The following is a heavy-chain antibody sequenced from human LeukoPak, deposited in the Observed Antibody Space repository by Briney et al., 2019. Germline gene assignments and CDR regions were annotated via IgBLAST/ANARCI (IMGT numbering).Heavy chain of an antibody. V-gene: IGHV7-4-1*02. D-gene: IGHD6-19*01. CDR3: ARAGNGAVAGTFDY. CDR2: INTNTGNP. J-gene: IGHJ4*02. Sequence: ASVKVSCKASGYIFTNYDINWVRQAPGQGLEWMGWINTNTGNPTYAQGFTGRFVFSLDTSVSTAYLQISSLKAEDTAVYYCARAGNGAVAGTFDYWGQGTLVTVSS. CDR1: GYIFTNYD.